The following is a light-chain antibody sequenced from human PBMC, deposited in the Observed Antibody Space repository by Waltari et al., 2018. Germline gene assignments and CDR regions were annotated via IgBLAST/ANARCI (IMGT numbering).Light chain of an antibody. CDR3: QHYDGWPWT. CDR1: QSIKNW. V-gene: IGKV1-5*03. Sequence: DIQMTQSPSTLSASVGDRVIITCRASQSIKNWLDWYQQKPGKAPKLLIYKASSLKSGVPSSFSGSGYGTEFTLTISSLQPDDFATYYCQHYDGWPWTFGQGTKVEIK. CDR2: KAS. J-gene: IGKJ1*01.